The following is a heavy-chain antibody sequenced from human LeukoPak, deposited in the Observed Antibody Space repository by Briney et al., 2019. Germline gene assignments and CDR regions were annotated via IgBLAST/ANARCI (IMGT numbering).Heavy chain of an antibody. V-gene: IGHV3-23*01. D-gene: IGHD3-16*01. CDR1: GFTFSSYA. CDR2: ISGSGGST. J-gene: IGHJ4*02. CDR3: AKDLIPHLGFDY. Sequence: GGSLRLSCAASGFTFSSYAMSWVRQAPGKGLEWVSAISGSGGSTYYADSVKGRFTISRDNSKNTPYLQMNSLRAEDTAVYYCAKDLIPHLGFDYWGQGTLVTVSS.